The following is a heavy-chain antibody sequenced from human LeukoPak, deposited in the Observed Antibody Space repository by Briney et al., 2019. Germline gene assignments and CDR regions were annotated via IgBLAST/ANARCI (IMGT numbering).Heavy chain of an antibody. CDR2: IIPIFGTA. CDR3: ARGRGSSSWDYFDY. D-gene: IGHD6-13*01. CDR1: GGTFSSYA. J-gene: IGHJ4*02. Sequence: GASVKVSCKASGGTFSSYAISWVRQAPGQGLEWMGGIIPIFGTANYAQKFQGRVTITADESTSTAYMELSSLRSEDTAVYYCARGRGSSSWDYFDYWGQGTLVTVSS. V-gene: IGHV1-69*13.